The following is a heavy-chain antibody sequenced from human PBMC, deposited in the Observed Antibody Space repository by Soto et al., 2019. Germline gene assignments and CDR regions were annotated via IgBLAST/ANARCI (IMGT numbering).Heavy chain of an antibody. CDR3: ARLAVAGTGY. J-gene: IGHJ4*02. Sequence: SETLSLTCTVSGGSISSYYWSWIRQPPGKGLEWIGYIYYSGSTNYNPSLKSRVTISVDTSKNQFSLKLSSVTAADTAVYYCARLAVAGTGYWGQGTLVTVSS. V-gene: IGHV4-59*01. D-gene: IGHD6-19*01. CDR1: GGSISSYY. CDR2: IYYSGST.